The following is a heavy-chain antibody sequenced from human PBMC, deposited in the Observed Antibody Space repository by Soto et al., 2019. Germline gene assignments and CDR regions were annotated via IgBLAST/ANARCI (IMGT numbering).Heavy chain of an antibody. J-gene: IGHJ4*02. V-gene: IGHV3-30-3*01. CDR3: ARAPYYYDSSGYYYFDY. CDR1: GFTFSSYA. CDR2: ISYDGSNK. Sequence: GGSLRLSCAASGFTFSSYAMHWVRQAPGKGLEWVAVISYDGSNKYYADSVKGRFTISRDNSKNALYLQMNSLRAEDTAVYYCARAPYYYDSSGYYYFDYWGQGTLVTVSS. D-gene: IGHD3-22*01.